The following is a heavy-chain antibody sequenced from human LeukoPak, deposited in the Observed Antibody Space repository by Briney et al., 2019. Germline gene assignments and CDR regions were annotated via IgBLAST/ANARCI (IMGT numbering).Heavy chain of an antibody. D-gene: IGHD4-17*01. J-gene: IGHJ5*02. CDR2: MNPNSGNT. V-gene: IGHV1-8*01. CDR1: GYTFTSYD. CDR3: ARVSVPLAEFYGFTVTTTPGGFDP. Sequence: GSVKVSCKASGYTFTSYDINWVRQPTGQGLEWMGWMNPNSGNTGYAQKFQGRVTMTRNTSISTAYMELSSLRSEDTAVYYCARVSVPLAEFYGFTVTTTPGGFDPWGQGTLVTVSS.